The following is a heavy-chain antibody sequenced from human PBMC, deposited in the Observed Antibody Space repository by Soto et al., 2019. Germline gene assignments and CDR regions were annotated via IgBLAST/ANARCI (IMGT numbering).Heavy chain of an antibody. D-gene: IGHD3-22*01. Sequence: ASVKVSCKTSGYTFTSYYMHWVRQATGQGLEWMGIINPSGGSTSYAQRFQGRVTMTRDTSTSTVYMELSSLRSEDTAVYYCARGDYYDTSGPFPDAFDIWGQGTMVTVSS. J-gene: IGHJ3*02. V-gene: IGHV1-46*01. CDR2: INPSGGST. CDR3: ARGDYYDTSGPFPDAFDI. CDR1: GYTFTSYY.